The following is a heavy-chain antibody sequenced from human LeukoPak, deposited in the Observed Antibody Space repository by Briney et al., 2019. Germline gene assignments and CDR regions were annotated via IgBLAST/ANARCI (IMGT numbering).Heavy chain of an antibody. CDR1: GYTFTGYY. J-gene: IGHJ5*02. Sequence: ASVKVSCKASGYTFTGYYMHWVRQAPGQGLEWMGWINPNSGGTNYAQKFQGRVTMTRDTSISTAYMELSRLRSDDTAVYYCARDLDSGYSYGYNWFDPWGRGTLVTVSS. CDR2: INPNSGGT. D-gene: IGHD5-18*01. V-gene: IGHV1-2*02. CDR3: ARDLDSGYSYGYNWFDP.